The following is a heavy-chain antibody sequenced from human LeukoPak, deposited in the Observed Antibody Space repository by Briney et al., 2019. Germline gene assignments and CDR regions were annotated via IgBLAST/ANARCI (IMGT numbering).Heavy chain of an antibody. CDR1: GFTFDDYS. CDR3: ARGRVLAAAGTYYYYMDV. Sequence: GGSLRLSCAASGFTFDDYSMNWVRQAPGKGLEWVSSISSSSSYIYYADSVKGRFTISRDNAKNSLYLQMNSLRAEDTAVYYCARGRVLAAAGTYYYYMDVWGKGTTVTVSS. D-gene: IGHD6-13*01. CDR2: ISSSSSYI. V-gene: IGHV3-21*01. J-gene: IGHJ6*03.